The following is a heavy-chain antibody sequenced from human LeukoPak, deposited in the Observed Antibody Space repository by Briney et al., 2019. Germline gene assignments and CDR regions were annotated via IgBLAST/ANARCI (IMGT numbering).Heavy chain of an antibody. CDR1: GFTFSSYA. V-gene: IGHV3-23*01. CDR3: AKEWIQLWSTDY. CDR2: ISGSGGST. J-gene: IGHJ4*02. D-gene: IGHD5-18*01. Sequence: PGGSPRLSCAASGFTFSSYAMNWVRQAPGKGLEWVSTISGSGGSTYYADSVKGRFTISRDNSKNTLYLQMNSLGAEDTAVYYCAKEWIQLWSTDYWGQGTLVTVSS.